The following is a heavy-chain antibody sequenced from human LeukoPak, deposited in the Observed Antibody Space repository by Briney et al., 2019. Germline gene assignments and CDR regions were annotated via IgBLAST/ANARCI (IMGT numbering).Heavy chain of an antibody. D-gene: IGHD4-23*01. CDR2: IYHSGST. CDR3: ARDPDYGGKTGFDY. V-gene: IGHV4-38-2*02. J-gene: IGHJ4*02. Sequence: SETLSLTCTVSGYSISSGYYWGWIRQPPGKGLEWIGSIYHSGSTYYNPSLKSRVTISVDTSKNQFSLKLSSVTAAGTAVYYCARDPDYGGKTGFDYWGQGTLVTVSS. CDR1: GYSISSGYY.